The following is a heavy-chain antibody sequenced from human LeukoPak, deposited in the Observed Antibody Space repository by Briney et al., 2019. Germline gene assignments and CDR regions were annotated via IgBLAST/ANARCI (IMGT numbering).Heavy chain of an antibody. J-gene: IGHJ3*02. V-gene: IGHV1-8*02. Sequence: ASVKVSCKASGYTFTSYDINWVRQATGQGLEWMGWMNPNSGNTSYAQKFQGRVTMTRDMSTSTVYMELSSLRSEDTAVYYCARGAYCGGDCYSGGDDAFDIWGQGTMVTVSS. CDR2: MNPNSGNT. CDR3: ARGAYCGGDCYSGGDDAFDI. D-gene: IGHD2-21*02. CDR1: GYTFTSYD.